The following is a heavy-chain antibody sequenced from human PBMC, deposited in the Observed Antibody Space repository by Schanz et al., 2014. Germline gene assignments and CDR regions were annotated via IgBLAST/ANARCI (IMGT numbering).Heavy chain of an antibody. D-gene: IGHD1-26*01. J-gene: IGHJ4*02. Sequence: DVQLVESGGGLVQPGESLRLSCAASGFTFSNNPMNWVRQAPGRGLEWVSVISRSGDTTHYVESVKGRFTISRDNSKNTLYMQMNSLRVEDTAVYYCARGPSGGVWEVPDYWGQGTLVTVSS. CDR2: ISRSGDTT. CDR1: GFTFSNNP. CDR3: ARGPSGGVWEVPDY. V-gene: IGHV3-23*04.